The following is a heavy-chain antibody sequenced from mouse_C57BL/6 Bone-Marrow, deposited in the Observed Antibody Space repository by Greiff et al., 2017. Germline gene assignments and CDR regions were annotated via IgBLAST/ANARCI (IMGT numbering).Heavy chain of an antibody. D-gene: IGHD3-2*02. CDR2: ISNGGGST. Sequence: EVKLVESGGGLVQPGGSLKLSCAASGFTFSDYYMYWVRQTPEKRLEWVAYISNGGGSTYYPDTVKGRFTISRDNAKNTLYLQMSRLKSEDTAMYYCARGETAQATHYFDYWGQGTTLTVSS. V-gene: IGHV5-12*01. CDR1: GFTFSDYY. CDR3: ARGETAQATHYFDY. J-gene: IGHJ2*01.